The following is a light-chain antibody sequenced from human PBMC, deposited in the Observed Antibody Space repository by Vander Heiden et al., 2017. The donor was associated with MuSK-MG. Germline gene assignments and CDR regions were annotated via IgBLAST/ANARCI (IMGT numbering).Light chain of an antibody. Sequence: EIVLTQSPGTLSLSPGERATLSCRASQSVSSSYLAWYKQKPGQAPRLLIYGASSRATGIKDRFSGSGDGTDVTLTIIRREPEDFEVYYCQQERSEHPVSTFGQGTKVDIK. V-gene: IGKV3-20*01. CDR1: QSVSSSY. CDR2: GAS. J-gene: IGKJ2*01. CDR3: QQERSEHPVST.